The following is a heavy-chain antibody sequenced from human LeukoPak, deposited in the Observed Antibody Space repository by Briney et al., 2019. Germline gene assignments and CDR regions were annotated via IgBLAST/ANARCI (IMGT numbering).Heavy chain of an antibody. CDR2: INHSGST. D-gene: IGHD3-3*01. CDR3: ASTTVGVVMGYYYYYMDV. Sequence: PSETLSLTCAVYGGPFSGYYWSWIRQPPGKGLEWIGEINHSGSTNYNPSLKSRVTISVDTSKNQFSLKLSSVTAADTAVYYCASTTVGVVMGYYYYYMDVWGKGTTVTVSS. V-gene: IGHV4-34*01. J-gene: IGHJ6*03. CDR1: GGPFSGYY.